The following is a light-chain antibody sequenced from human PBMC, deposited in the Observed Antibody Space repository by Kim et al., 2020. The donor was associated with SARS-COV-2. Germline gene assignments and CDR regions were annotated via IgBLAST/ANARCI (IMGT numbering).Light chain of an antibody. V-gene: IGLV10-54*01. CDR3: SAWDSSLSAWV. CDR2: RNY. J-gene: IGLJ3*02. CDR1: SNNVGYQG. Sequence: QAGLTQPPSVSEALRQTVTLTCTGNSNNVGYQGVVWLRQHQGHPPKLLSYRNYNRPSGISERLSASRSGNTASLTITGLQPEDEADYYCSAWDSSLSAWVFGGGTKLTVL.